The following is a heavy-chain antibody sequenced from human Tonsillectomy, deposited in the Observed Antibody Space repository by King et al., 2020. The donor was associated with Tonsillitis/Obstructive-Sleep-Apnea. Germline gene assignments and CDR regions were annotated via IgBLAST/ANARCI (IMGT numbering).Heavy chain of an antibody. CDR2: IYYDGSNK. CDR3: ARDRGEYYDGMDV. V-gene: IGHV3-33*01. Sequence: VQLVVSGGGVVQPGRSLRLSCAASGFTFSSYGMHWVRQGPGKGLEWVAVIYYDGSNKYYADSLKGRFTNSRDNSKNTLSLQMSSLRAEDTAVYYCARDRGEYYDGMDVWGQGTTVSVSS. J-gene: IGHJ6*02. CDR1: GFTFSSYG. D-gene: IGHD3-16*01.